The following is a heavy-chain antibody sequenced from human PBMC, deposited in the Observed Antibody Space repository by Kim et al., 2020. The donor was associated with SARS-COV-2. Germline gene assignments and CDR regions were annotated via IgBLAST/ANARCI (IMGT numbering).Heavy chain of an antibody. J-gene: IGHJ4*02. D-gene: IGHD2-15*01. CDR3: ARGTEGGGEVVLDY. Sequence: NPALKSRVTITVDTSKHQFSLKLGTLTAADTAVYYCARGTEGGGEVVLDYWGQGTLVTVSS. V-gene: IGHV4-30-2*05.